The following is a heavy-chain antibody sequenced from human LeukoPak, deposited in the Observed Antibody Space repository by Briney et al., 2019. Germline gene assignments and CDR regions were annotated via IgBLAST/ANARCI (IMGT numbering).Heavy chain of an antibody. CDR2: INHSEST. J-gene: IGHJ4*02. Sequence: PSETLSLTCAVYGGSFSGYYWSWIRQPPGKGLEWIGEINHSESTNYNPSLKSRVTISVDTSKNQFSLKLSSVTAADTAVYYCARGYRGGSYWNDYWGQGTLVTVSS. CDR3: ARGYRGGSYWNDY. V-gene: IGHV4-34*01. CDR1: GGSFSGYY. D-gene: IGHD1-26*01.